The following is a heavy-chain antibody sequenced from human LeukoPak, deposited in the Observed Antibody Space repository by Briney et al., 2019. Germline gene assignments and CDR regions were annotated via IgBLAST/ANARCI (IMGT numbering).Heavy chain of an antibody. CDR3: ARLRAPFFDY. J-gene: IGHJ4*02. Sequence: SETLSLTCSVSGNYISSYYWSWIRQPPGKGLEWIGYIYYNVSTNYNPSLKSRVTISVDKSKNHFSLKLSSVTAADTAVYYCARLRAPFFDYWGQGMLVTVSS. CDR2: IYYNVST. CDR1: GNYISSYY. V-gene: IGHV4-59*08.